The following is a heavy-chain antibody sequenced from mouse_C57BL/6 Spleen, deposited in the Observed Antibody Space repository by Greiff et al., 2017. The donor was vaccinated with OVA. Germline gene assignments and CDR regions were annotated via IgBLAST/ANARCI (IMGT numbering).Heavy chain of an antibody. CDR3: ARGDYGSRGDYFDY. CDR2: IDPNSGGT. J-gene: IGHJ2*01. D-gene: IGHD1-1*01. V-gene: IGHV1-72*01. Sequence: QVQLKQPGTELVKPGASMKLSCKASGYTFTSYWMHWVKQRPGRGLEWIGRIDPNSGGTKYNEKFKNKATLTVDKPSTTAYMQLSSLTSEDSAVYYCARGDYGSRGDYFDYWGQGTTLTVSS. CDR1: GYTFTSYW.